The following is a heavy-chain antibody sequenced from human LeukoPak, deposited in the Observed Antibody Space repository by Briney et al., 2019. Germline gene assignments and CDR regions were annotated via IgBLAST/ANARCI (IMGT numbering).Heavy chain of an antibody. CDR1: GGSFSGYY. CDR2: INHSGST. D-gene: IGHD5-12*01. J-gene: IGHJ4*02. V-gene: IGHV4-34*01. CDR3: ARWDEGIIVATIRQGATVRSFDY. Sequence: SETLSLTCAVYGGSFSGYYWSWIRQPPGKGLEWIGEINHSGSTNYNPSLKSRVTISVDTSKNQFSLKLSSVTAADTAVYYCARWDEGIIVATIRQGATVRSFDYWGQGTLVTVSS.